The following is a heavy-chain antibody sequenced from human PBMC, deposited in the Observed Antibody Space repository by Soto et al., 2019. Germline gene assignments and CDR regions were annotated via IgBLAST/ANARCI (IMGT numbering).Heavy chain of an antibody. J-gene: IGHJ6*02. V-gene: IGHV4-30-4*01. CDR1: GGSISSGDYY. Sequence: QVQLQESGPGLVKPSQTLSLTCTVSGGSISSGDYYWSWIRQPPGKGLEWIGYIYYSGSTYYNPSLKSRVTISVDTSKNQFSLKLSSVTAADTAVYYCARKYSSSSMLGYYYYYGMDVWGQGTTVTVSS. CDR3: ARKYSSSSMLGYYYYYGMDV. CDR2: IYYSGST. D-gene: IGHD6-6*01.